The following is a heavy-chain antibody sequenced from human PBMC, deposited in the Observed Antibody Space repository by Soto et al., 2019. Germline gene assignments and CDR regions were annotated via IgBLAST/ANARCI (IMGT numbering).Heavy chain of an antibody. D-gene: IGHD6-13*01. CDR3: ASDIAAAGLYYYGMDV. Sequence: SLRLSCAASGFTFSSYWMSWVRQAPGKGLEWVANIKQDGSEKYYVDSVKGRFTISRDNAKNSLYLQMNSLRAEDTAVYYCASDIAAAGLYYYGMDVWGQGTTVTVSS. CDR1: GFTFSSYW. CDR2: IKQDGSEK. V-gene: IGHV3-7*01. J-gene: IGHJ6*02.